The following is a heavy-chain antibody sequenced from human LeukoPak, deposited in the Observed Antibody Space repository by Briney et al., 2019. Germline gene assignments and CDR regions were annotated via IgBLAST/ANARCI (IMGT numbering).Heavy chain of an antibody. CDR2: ISANGAGT. J-gene: IGHJ4*02. D-gene: IGHD6-19*01. Sequence: GGSLRVSCAASGFTFSNYAMRWFRQAPGKGLEWVSSISANGAGTYYADSVKGRFTISRDNSKNTVYLQMNSLRAEDTAVYYCAKDSGNSGWYVDNWGQGTLVTVS. CDR3: AKDSGNSGWYVDN. CDR1: GFTFSNYA. V-gene: IGHV3-23*01.